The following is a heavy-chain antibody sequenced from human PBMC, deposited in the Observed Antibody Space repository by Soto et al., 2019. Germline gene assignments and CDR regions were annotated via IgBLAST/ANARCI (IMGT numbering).Heavy chain of an antibody. V-gene: IGHV3-33*01. CDR1: GFTFSSYG. D-gene: IGHD6-13*01. Sequence: GGSLRLSCAASGFTFSSYGMHWVRQAPGKGLEWVAVIWYDGSNKYYADSVKGRFTISRDNSKNTLYLQMNSLRAEDTAVYYCARGTGGSSSWYLEYYFDYWGQGTLVTVSS. CDR2: IWYDGSNK. CDR3: ARGTGGSSSWYLEYYFDY. J-gene: IGHJ4*02.